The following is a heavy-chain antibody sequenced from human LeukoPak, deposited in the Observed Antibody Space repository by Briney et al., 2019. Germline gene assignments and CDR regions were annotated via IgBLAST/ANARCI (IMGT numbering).Heavy chain of an antibody. D-gene: IGHD3-10*01. J-gene: IGHJ2*01. CDR2: IYHSGST. CDR1: GYSISSGYY. CDR3: ARDRGVWYFDL. V-gene: IGHV4-38-2*02. Sequence: TASETLSLTCAVSGYSISSGYYWGWIRQPPGKGLEWIGSIYHSGSTYYNPSLKSRVTMSVDTSKNQFSLKLSSVTAADTAVYYCARDRGVWYFDLWGRGTLVIVSS.